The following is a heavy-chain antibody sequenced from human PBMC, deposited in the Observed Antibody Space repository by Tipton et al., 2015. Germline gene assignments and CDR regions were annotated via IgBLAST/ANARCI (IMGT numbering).Heavy chain of an antibody. CDR2: VGTAGDT. Sequence: GSLRLSCAASGFAFDDTGMSWVRQGTGKGLEWVSGVGTAGDTHYPGSVKGRFTISRENAKSSLYLQMNSLRAGDTAVYYCARSAGYCSGGSCYSDPFDIWGQGTMFTVSS. CDR1: GFAFDDTG. V-gene: IGHV3-13*01. D-gene: IGHD2-15*01. J-gene: IGHJ3*02. CDR3: ARSAGYCSGGSCYSDPFDI.